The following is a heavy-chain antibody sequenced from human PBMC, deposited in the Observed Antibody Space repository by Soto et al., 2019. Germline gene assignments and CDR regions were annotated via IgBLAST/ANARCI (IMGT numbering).Heavy chain of an antibody. CDR2: LYWADDK. D-gene: IGHD4-4*01. V-gene: IGHV2-5*04. J-gene: IGHJ6*02. CDR3: VRSPCRSNCLHIYPSHSWYGLDV. CDR1: GLSLRTTGVG. Sequence: QITLKESGPTLVKPTQTLTLTCTFSGLSLRTTGVGVGCVRQPPGKALEWLALLYWADDKRYSPSLKSRLTITKDTAAMPVVLTMTLRQTLDTDPYYPVRSPCRSNCLHIYPSHSWYGLDVGGQGTTVTGSS.